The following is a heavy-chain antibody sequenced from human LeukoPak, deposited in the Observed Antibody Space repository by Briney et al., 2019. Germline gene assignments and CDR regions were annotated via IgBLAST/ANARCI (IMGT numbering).Heavy chain of an antibody. CDR3: AREGITIFGGAFDI. Sequence: GSLRLSCAASGFTFSSYAMHWVRQAPGKGLEWVAVISYDGSNKYYADSVKGRFTISRDNSKNTLYLQMNNLRAEDTAVYYCAREGITIFGGAFDIWGQGTMVTVSS. J-gene: IGHJ3*02. CDR2: ISYDGSNK. CDR1: GFTFSSYA. D-gene: IGHD3-3*01. V-gene: IGHV3-30-3*01.